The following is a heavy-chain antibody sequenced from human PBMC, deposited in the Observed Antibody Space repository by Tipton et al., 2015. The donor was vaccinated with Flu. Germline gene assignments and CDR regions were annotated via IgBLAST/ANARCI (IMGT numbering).Heavy chain of an antibody. D-gene: IGHD1-26*01. J-gene: IGHJ3*02. Sequence: LRLSCTVSGGSISSYYWSWIRQPPGKGLEWIGYIYYSGSTNYNPSLKSRVTISVDTSKNQFSLKLSSVTAADTAAYYCAREKVGATSAFDIWGQGTMVTVSS. CDR1: GGSISSYY. CDR3: AREKVGATSAFDI. CDR2: IYYSGST. V-gene: IGHV4-59*01.